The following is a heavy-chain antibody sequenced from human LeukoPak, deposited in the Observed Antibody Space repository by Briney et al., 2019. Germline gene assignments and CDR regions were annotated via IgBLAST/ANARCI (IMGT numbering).Heavy chain of an antibody. CDR3: ASEGYGDYGDY. CDR2: ISSSSSTI. CDR1: GFTFSSYS. V-gene: IGHV3-48*01. J-gene: IGHJ4*02. Sequence: PGGSLRLSCAASGFTFSSYSMNWVRQAPGKGLEWVSYISSSSSTIYYADFVKGRFTISRDNAKNSLYLQMNSLRAEDTAVYYCASEGYGDYGDYWGQGTLVTVSS. D-gene: IGHD4-17*01.